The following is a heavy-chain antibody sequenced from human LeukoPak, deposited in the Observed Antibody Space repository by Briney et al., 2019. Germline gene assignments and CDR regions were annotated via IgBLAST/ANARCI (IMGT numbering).Heavy chain of an antibody. Sequence: LGESLNISCKGSGYSFATHWIGWVRQMPGKGLEWMGIIYPRDSETRYNPSFQGQVTISADKSISTAYLQWSSLKASDTAMYYCARIYLRGVTPYSGMDVWGKGTTVTVSS. CDR1: GYSFATHW. J-gene: IGHJ6*04. CDR2: IYPRDSET. CDR3: ARIYLRGVTPYSGMDV. D-gene: IGHD3-10*01. V-gene: IGHV5-51*01.